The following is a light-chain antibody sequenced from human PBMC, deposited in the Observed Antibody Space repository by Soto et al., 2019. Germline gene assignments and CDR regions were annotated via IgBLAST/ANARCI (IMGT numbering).Light chain of an antibody. Sequence: QSVLTQPPSVSGAPGQRVTISCTGSSSNIGAGYDVHWYQQLPGTAPKLLIYGNSNRPSGVPDRFSGSKAGTSASLAITGLLAEDEAAYYCQSYYSSLSGSVFGGGTKLTVL. V-gene: IGLV1-40*01. CDR2: GNS. CDR1: SSNIGAGYD. J-gene: IGLJ2*01. CDR3: QSYYSSLSGSV.